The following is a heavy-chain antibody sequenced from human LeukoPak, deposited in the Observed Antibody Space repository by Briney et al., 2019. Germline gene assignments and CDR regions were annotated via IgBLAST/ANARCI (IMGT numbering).Heavy chain of an antibody. CDR1: GFTVSRNY. Sequence: GSLRLSCPASGFTVSRNYMSWVRQPPGKGLEWVSVVYSAGTTFYADSVKGRFTVSRDNSRITLDLQMSSLRAEDTAVYYCTVLPEGVWGQGTTVTVSS. J-gene: IGHJ6*02. V-gene: IGHV3-53*01. D-gene: IGHD1-14*01. CDR2: VYSAGTT. CDR3: TVLPEGV.